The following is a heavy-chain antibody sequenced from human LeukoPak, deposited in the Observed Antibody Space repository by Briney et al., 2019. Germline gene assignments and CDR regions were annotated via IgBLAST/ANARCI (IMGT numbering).Heavy chain of an antibody. J-gene: IGHJ6*03. CDR3: ARFVVPAANYYYYYMDV. D-gene: IGHD2-2*01. V-gene: IGHV1-8*01. CDR1: GYTFTSYD. Sequence: ASVKVSCKASGYTFTSYDINWVPQATGQGLEWMGWMNTNSGNTGYAQKFQGRVTMTRNTSISTAYMELSSLRSEDTAVYYCARFVVPAANYYYYYMDVWGKGTTVTVSS. CDR2: MNTNSGNT.